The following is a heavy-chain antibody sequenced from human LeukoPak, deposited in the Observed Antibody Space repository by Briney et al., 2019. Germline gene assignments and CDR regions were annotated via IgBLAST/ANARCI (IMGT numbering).Heavy chain of an antibody. Sequence: PSETRSLTCTVSGGSIISDTYYWAWIRQPPGKGLEWIGSMYYSGRSRLTISVDASRNLFSLELSSVTAADTAVYYCARATRKEAFDMWGQGIMVTVSS. CDR3: ARATRKEAFDM. CDR2: MYYSG. J-gene: IGHJ3*02. V-gene: IGHV4-39*01. CDR1: GGSIISDTYY.